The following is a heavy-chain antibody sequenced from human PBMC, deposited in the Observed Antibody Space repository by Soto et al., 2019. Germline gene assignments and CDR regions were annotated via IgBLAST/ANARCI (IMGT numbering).Heavy chain of an antibody. J-gene: IGHJ5*02. CDR2: INPNGGST. Sequence: ASVKVSCKASGYTLTSYQMHWVRQAPGQVLEWMGTINPNGGSTTYAQKFRGRVTMTRDTSTSTFYMDLGSLRYEDTAVYYCARFSSRPLLSAFDHWGQGTVVTVYS. D-gene: IGHD6-6*01. V-gene: IGHV1-46*01. CDR1: GYTLTSYQ. CDR3: ARFSSRPLLSAFDH.